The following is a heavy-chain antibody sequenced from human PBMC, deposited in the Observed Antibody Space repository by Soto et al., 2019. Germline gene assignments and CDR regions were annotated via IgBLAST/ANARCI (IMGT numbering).Heavy chain of an antibody. D-gene: IGHD6-13*01. CDR3: ARDLFGAAAGPFDY. J-gene: IGHJ4*02. CDR1: GFTFSSYA. V-gene: IGHV3-30-3*01. Sequence: LRLSCAASGFTFSSYAIHWVRQAPGKGLEWVTLISFDGDNEYYADSVKGRFTISRDNSKNTVHLQMNSLGAEDTALYYCARDLFGAAAGPFDYWGQGTLVTVSS. CDR2: ISFDGDNE.